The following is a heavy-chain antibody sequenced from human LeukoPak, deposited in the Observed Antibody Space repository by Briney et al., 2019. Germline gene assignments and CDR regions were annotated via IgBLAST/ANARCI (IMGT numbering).Heavy chain of an antibody. J-gene: IGHJ4*02. CDR1: GFTLSTYW. Sequence: GGSLRLSCAASGFTLSTYWMSWVRQAPGKGLEWVANINQDGSEKSYVDSVKGRFTISRDNAKNSLYLEMNSLRVEDTALYYCVRGGSRGDYWGQGTLVIVSS. D-gene: IGHD1-26*01. V-gene: IGHV3-7*01. CDR3: VRGGSRGDY. CDR2: INQDGSEK.